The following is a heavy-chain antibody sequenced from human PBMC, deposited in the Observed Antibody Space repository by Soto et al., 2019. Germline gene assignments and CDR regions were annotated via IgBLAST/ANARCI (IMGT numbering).Heavy chain of an antibody. D-gene: IGHD3-3*01. CDR1: GGTFSSYA. CDR2: IIPIFGTA. J-gene: IGHJ6*02. V-gene: IGHV1-69*12. CDR3: ASYDGDYDYYGMDV. Sequence: QVQLVQSGAEVKKPGSSVKVSCKASGGTFSSYAISWVRQAPGQGLEWMGGIIPIFGTANYAQKFQGRVTNTADESASTAYMALSSLRSEDTAVNYCASYDGDYDYYGMDVWGQGTTVTVAS.